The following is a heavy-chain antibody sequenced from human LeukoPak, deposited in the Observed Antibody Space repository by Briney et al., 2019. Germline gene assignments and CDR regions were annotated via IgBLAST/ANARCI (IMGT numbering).Heavy chain of an antibody. Sequence: GGSLRLSCAASGFTFSSYGMHWVRQAPGKGLEWVAVIWYGGSNKYYADSVKGRFTISRDNSKNTLYLQMNSLRAEDTAVYYCAKDSGLIVATSHFDYWGQGTLVTVSS. D-gene: IGHD5-12*01. CDR1: GFTFSSYG. V-gene: IGHV3-30*02. J-gene: IGHJ4*02. CDR2: IWYGGSNK. CDR3: AKDSGLIVATSHFDY.